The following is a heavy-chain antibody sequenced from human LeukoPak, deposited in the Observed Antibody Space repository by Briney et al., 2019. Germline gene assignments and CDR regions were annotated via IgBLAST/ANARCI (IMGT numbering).Heavy chain of an antibody. Sequence: ASVKVPCKASGYTFTGYYMHWVRQAPGQGLEWMGWINPNSGGTNYAQKFQGRVTMTRDTSISTAYMELSRLRSDDTAVYYCARDTPRVVGDTDVWGKGTTVTVSS. CDR1: GYTFTGYY. CDR2: INPNSGGT. V-gene: IGHV1-2*02. J-gene: IGHJ6*03. D-gene: IGHD2-2*01. CDR3: ARDTPRVVGDTDV.